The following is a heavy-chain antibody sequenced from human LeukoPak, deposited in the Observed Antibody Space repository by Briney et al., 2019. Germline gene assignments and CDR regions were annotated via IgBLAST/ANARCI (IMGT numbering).Heavy chain of an antibody. CDR1: GGSFSSYY. Sequence: SETLSLTCAVYGGSFSSYYWGWIRQPPGKGLEWIGSIYYSGSTYYNPSLKSRVTISVDTSKNQFSLKLSSVTAADTAVYYCARHASSWSLWYFDLWGRGTLVTVSS. CDR3: ARHASSWSLWYFDL. CDR2: IYYSGST. V-gene: IGHV4-39*01. J-gene: IGHJ2*01. D-gene: IGHD6-13*01.